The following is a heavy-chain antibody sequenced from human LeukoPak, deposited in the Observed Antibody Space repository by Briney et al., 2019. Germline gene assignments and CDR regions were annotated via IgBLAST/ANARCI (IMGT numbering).Heavy chain of an antibody. Sequence: GGSLRLSCAASGFTFSSYSMNWVRQAPGKGLEWVSSISSSSYIYYADSVKGRFTISRDNAKNSLYLQMNSLRAEDTAVYYCARDAYCSSTSCYDYYYGMDVWGQGTTVTVSS. V-gene: IGHV3-21*01. CDR1: GFTFSSYS. CDR2: ISSSSYI. D-gene: IGHD2-2*01. J-gene: IGHJ6*02. CDR3: ARDAYCSSTSCYDYYYGMDV.